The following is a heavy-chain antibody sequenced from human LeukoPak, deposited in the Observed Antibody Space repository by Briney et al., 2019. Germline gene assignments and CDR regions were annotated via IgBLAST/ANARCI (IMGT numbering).Heavy chain of an antibody. J-gene: IGHJ4*01. CDR2: TYPGDSDT. V-gene: IGHV5-51*01. CDR3: ARRYYGDYLDFFDY. D-gene: IGHD4-17*01. Sequence: GESLKISCKASGYSFATHWIAWVRQMPGKGLEWMGITYPGDSDTRYSPSFEGQVTVSADKSITTAYLQWSSLKASDTAMYYCARRYYGDYLDFFDYWGQGTLVTVSS. CDR1: GYSFATHW.